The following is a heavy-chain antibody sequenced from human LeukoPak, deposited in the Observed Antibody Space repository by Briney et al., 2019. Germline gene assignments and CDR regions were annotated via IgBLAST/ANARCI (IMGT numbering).Heavy chain of an antibody. Sequence: PGGSLRLSCAASGFTFSDYSMNWVRQAPGRGLEWLSYIGNITTTIYYADSVKGRFTISRDSAKNSLYLQMNSLRAEDTAVYYCARYYDSSGYYGAFDYWGQGTLVTVSS. CDR3: ARYYDSSGYYGAFDY. V-gene: IGHV3-48*04. CDR1: GFTFSDYS. J-gene: IGHJ4*02. D-gene: IGHD3-22*01. CDR2: IGNITTTI.